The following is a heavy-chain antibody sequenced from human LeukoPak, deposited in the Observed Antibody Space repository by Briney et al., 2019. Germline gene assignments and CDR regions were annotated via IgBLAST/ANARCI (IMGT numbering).Heavy chain of an antibody. V-gene: IGHV1-18*01. CDR1: GYTFTNYG. Sequence: ASVKVSCKASGYTFTNYGISWVRQAPGQGLEWMGWISAYNGDTNYAQKFQGRVTITADESTSTAYMELSSLRSEDTAVYYCAREGSIAAGTTFPLDYWGQGTLVTVSS. J-gene: IGHJ4*02. D-gene: IGHD6-13*01. CDR3: AREGSIAAGTTFPLDY. CDR2: ISAYNGDT.